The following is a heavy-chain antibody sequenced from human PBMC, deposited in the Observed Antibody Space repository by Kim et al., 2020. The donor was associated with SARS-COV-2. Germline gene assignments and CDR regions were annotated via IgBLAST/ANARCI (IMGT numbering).Heavy chain of an antibody. Sequence: SETLSLTCTVSGGSISSYYWSWIRQPPGKGLEWIGYIYYSGSTNYNPSLKSRVTISVDTSKNQFSLKLSSVTAADTAVYYCARDFRYDSSYPDAFDIWGQGTMVTVSS. CDR1: GGSISSYY. CDR2: IYYSGST. D-gene: IGHD3-22*01. V-gene: IGHV4-59*13. CDR3: ARDFRYDSSYPDAFDI. J-gene: IGHJ3*02.